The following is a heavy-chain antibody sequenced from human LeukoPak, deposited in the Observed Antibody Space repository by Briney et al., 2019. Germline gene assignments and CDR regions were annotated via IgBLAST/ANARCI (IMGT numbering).Heavy chain of an antibody. J-gene: IGHJ5*02. V-gene: IGHV4-39*01. CDR1: GGSINSNRYY. D-gene: IGHD6-13*01. Sequence: SSETLSLTCTVSGGSINSNRYYWAWMRQPPGKGLEWIGSKYFSGTTYYNPSLKSRVTMSEDTSKNQFSLNLTSVIAADTAVYYCPRRAGSSWFHHWIDPWVQGTLVSVSS. CDR2: KYFSGTT. CDR3: PRRAGSSWFHHWIDP.